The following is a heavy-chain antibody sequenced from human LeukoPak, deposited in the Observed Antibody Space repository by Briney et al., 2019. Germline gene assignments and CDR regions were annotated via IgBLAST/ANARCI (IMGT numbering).Heavy chain of an antibody. CDR1: GFTFSSYA. CDR3: AKGGGLWFGELFDY. V-gene: IGHV3-23*01. J-gene: IGHJ4*02. Sequence: GGSLRLSCAASGFTFSSYAMSWVCQGPEKGLGWVSAICGSGGSTYYVDSVKGRFTISRDNSKNTLYLQMNSLRAEDTAVYYCAKGGGLWFGELFDYWGQGTLVTVSS. CDR2: ICGSGGST. D-gene: IGHD3-10*01.